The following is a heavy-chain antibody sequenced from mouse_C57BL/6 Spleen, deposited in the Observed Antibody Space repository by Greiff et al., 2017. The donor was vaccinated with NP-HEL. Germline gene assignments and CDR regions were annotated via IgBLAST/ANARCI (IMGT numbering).Heavy chain of an antibody. Sequence: QVQLQQPGAELVRPGSSVKLSCKASGYTFTSYWMHWVKQRPIQGLEWIGNIDPSGSETHYNQKFKDKATLTVDKSSSTAYMQLSSLTSEDSAVYYCAREDGFYYFDYWGQGTTLTVSS. CDR3: AREDGFYYFDY. D-gene: IGHD2-3*01. V-gene: IGHV1-52*01. CDR1: GYTFTSYW. CDR2: IDPSGSET. J-gene: IGHJ2*01.